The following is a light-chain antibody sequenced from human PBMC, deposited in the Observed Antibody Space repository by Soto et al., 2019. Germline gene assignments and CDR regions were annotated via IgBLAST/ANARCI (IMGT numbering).Light chain of an antibody. V-gene: IGKV3-20*01. Sequence: EIVLTQSAATLSLYLGERATLSCRASQTVGGRYLAWFQQKPGQTPRLLIYGASTRAAGVPDRFSGSGSGTDFSLTINRLEPEDFAVYYCLQYVSSPWTFGQGTKV. CDR2: GAS. CDR3: LQYVSSPWT. J-gene: IGKJ1*01. CDR1: QTVGGRY.